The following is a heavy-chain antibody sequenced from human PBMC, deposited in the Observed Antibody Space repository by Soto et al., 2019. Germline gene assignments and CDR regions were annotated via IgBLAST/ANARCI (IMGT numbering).Heavy chain of an antibody. CDR2: IIPLFGTA. V-gene: IGHV1-69*13. D-gene: IGHD6-19*01. J-gene: IGHJ4*02. CDR3: ARPKGSYSSGYYYFDY. Sequence: ASVKVSCKTSGGTFSTDAIYWVRQAPGQGLEWMGAIIPLFGTADYAQKFQGRVTITADESTSTAYMELSSLRSEDTAVYYCARPKGSYSSGYYYFDYWGQGTLVTVSS. CDR1: GGTFSTDA.